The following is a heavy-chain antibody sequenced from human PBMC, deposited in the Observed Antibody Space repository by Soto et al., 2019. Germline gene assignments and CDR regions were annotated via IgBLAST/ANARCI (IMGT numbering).Heavy chain of an antibody. Sequence: GGCPGLCCAASGFTVNIYAVGLARQAPGKGLEWVAAISADGGARYHADPVKGRFTISRDNSRNTLYLQMNSLRAEDTAVYCCAKIASRSYSSYWGQGTLVTVSS. V-gene: IGHV3-23*01. CDR1: GFTVNIYA. CDR2: ISADGGAR. D-gene: IGHD1-26*01. CDR3: AKIASRSYSSY. J-gene: IGHJ4*02.